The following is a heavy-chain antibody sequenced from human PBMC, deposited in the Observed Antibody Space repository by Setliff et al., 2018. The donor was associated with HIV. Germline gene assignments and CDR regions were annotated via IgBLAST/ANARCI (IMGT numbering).Heavy chain of an antibody. J-gene: IGHJ4*02. CDR3: ARAWGYGLGSYYGH. Sequence: ASVKVSCKASGGTFSSYAMSWVRQAPGQGLEWMGGIIPNLHEPHYAQKFQGRVTITADESTTTGYMELTSLTSEDTAVYYCARAWGYGLGSYYGHWGQGTLVTVSS. D-gene: IGHD3-10*01. V-gene: IGHV1-69*10. CDR2: IIPNLHEP. CDR1: GGTFSSYA.